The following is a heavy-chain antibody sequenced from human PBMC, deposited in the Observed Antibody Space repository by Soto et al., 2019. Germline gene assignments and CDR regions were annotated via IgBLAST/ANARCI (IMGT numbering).Heavy chain of an antibody. CDR2: ISYDGSNK. D-gene: IGHD1-26*01. J-gene: IGHJ3*02. Sequence: QVQLVESGGGVVQPGRSLRLSCAASGFTFSSYAMHWVRQAPGKGLEWVAVISYDGSNKYYADSVKGRFTISRDNSKNTLYLQMNSLRAEDTAVYYCARNSGKGAFDIWGKGTMVTVSS. CDR1: GFTFSSYA. CDR3: ARNSGKGAFDI. V-gene: IGHV3-30-3*01.